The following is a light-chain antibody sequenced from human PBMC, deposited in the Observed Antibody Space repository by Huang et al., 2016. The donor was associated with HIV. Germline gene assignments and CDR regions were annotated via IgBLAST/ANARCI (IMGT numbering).Light chain of an antibody. CDR3: QQNDNLPLT. CDR1: QDISNY. J-gene: IGKJ3*01. CDR2: DAS. V-gene: IGKV1-33*01. Sequence: DIQMTQSPSSLSASVGDRVTITCQASQDISNYLNWYQQKPGKAPKLLIYDASNLETGVPSRFSGSGSETDFTFTISSLQPEDIATYYCQQNDNLPLTFGPGTKVDIK.